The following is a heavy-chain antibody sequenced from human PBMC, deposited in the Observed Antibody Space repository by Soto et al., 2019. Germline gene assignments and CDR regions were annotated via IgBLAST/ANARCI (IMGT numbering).Heavy chain of an antibody. V-gene: IGHV1-69*06. CDR2: IIPIFGTA. CDR1: GGTFSSYA. Sequence: SVKVSCKASGGTFSSYAISWVRQAPGQGLEWMGGIIPIFGTANYAQKFQGRVTITADKSTSTAYTELSSLRSEDTAVYYCARDSGTNDAFDIWGQGTMVTVSS. D-gene: IGHD2-2*01. CDR3: ARDSGTNDAFDI. J-gene: IGHJ3*02.